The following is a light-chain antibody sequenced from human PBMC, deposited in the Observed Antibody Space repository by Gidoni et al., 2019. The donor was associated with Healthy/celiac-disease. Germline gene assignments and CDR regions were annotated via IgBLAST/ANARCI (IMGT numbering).Light chain of an antibody. CDR1: QSVSSN. CDR3: QQYNNWPPYT. J-gene: IGKJ2*01. Sequence: EIVMTQSPATLSVSPGGSATLSCRASQSVSSNLAWYQQKPVQAPRLLIYGASTRATGIPARFSGSRSETEFTLTISSLQSEDFAVYYYQQYNNWPPYTFGQGTKLEIK. CDR2: GAS. V-gene: IGKV3-15*01.